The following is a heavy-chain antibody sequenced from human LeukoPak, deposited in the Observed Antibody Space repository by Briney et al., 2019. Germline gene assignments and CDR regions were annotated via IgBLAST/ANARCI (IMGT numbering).Heavy chain of an antibody. CDR3: ARGGSYFDY. CDR1: GFTFSSYS. V-gene: IGHV3-48*04. CDR2: VSSGSGTI. Sequence: GGSLRLSCAASGFTFSSYSMNWVRQAPGKGLERVSFVSSGSGTIDYADSVKGRFTISRDNAKNSLYLQMNSLRAEDTAVYYCARGGSYFDYWGQGTLVTVSS. J-gene: IGHJ4*02.